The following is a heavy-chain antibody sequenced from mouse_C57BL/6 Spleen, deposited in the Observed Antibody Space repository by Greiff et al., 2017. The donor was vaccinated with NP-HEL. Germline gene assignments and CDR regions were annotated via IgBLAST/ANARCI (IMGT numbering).Heavy chain of an antibody. CDR1: GYAFSSYW. CDR3: ASGGVTTVVAPFDY. Sequence: VQLQQSGAELVKPGASVKISCKASGYAFSSYWMNWVKQRPGKGLEWIGQIYPGDGDTNYNGKFKGKATLTADTSSSTAYMQLSSLTSEDSAVYFCASGGVTTVVAPFDYWGQGTTLTVSS. D-gene: IGHD1-1*01. J-gene: IGHJ2*01. CDR2: IYPGDGDT. V-gene: IGHV1-80*01.